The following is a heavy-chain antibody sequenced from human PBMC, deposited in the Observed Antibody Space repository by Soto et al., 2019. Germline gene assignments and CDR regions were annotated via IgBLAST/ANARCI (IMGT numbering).Heavy chain of an antibody. J-gene: IGHJ4*02. CDR1: GGTFSSYA. V-gene: IGHV1-69*13. Sequence: GASVKVSCKASGGTFSSYAISWVRQAPGQGLEWMGGIIPIFGTANYAQKFQGRVTITADESTSTAYMELSSLRSADTAVYYCARDSGGNYCSRLSYFDYWGQGTLVTVSS. CDR3: ARDSGGNYCSRLSYFDY. CDR2: IIPIFGTA. D-gene: IGHD2-15*01.